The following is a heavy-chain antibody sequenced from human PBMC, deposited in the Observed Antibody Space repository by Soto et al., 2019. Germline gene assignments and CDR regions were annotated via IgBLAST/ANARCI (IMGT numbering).Heavy chain of an antibody. J-gene: IGHJ3*02. V-gene: IGHV4-4*02. CDR3: VRDEAHYDILTGSSLGRAFDI. Sequence: QVQLQESGPSLVKPSGTLSLTCVITNTSISSSNWWSWVRQAPGKGLEWIGEIYHTGRTNYAPSLKSRVTMSIDKTNTRFHLRLTSLTAADTAVYYCVRDEAHYDILTGSSLGRAFDIWGQGTMVTVSS. CDR2: IYHTGRT. CDR1: NTSISSSNW. D-gene: IGHD3-9*01.